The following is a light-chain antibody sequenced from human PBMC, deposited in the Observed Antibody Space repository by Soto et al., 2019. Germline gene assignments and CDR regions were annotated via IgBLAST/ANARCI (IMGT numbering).Light chain of an antibody. CDR3: QQYGSSPPKYI. Sequence: EIVLTQSPGTLSLSPGERATLSCRASQSVSSSYLAWYQQKPGQAPRLLIYGASSRATGIPDRFSGSGSGTDFTLTISRLEPEDCAVYYCQQYGSSPPKYIFGQGTKLEIK. CDR2: GAS. J-gene: IGKJ2*01. CDR1: QSVSSSY. V-gene: IGKV3-20*01.